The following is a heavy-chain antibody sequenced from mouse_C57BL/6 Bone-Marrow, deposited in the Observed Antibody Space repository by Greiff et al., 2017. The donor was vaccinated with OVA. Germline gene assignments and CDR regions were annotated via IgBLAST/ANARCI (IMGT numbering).Heavy chain of an antibody. CDR3: ARHYGSSYWYFDV. CDR2: IYPGGGYT. D-gene: IGHD1-1*01. Sequence: VKLMESGAELVRPGTSVKMSCKASGYTFTNYWIGWAKQRPGHGLEWIGDIYPGGGYTNYNEKFKGTATLTADKSSSTAYMQFSSLTSEDSAIDYCARHYGSSYWYFDVWGTVATVTVSS. J-gene: IGHJ1*03. V-gene: IGHV1-63*01. CDR1: GYTFTNYW.